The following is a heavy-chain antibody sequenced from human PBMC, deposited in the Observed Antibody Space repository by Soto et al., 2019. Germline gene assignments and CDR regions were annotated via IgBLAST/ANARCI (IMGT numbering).Heavy chain of an antibody. J-gene: IGHJ6*02. V-gene: IGHV5-51*01. D-gene: IGHD2-15*01. CDR1: GYSFTSYW. Sequence: VESLKISCKSSGYSFTSYWIGWVRQMPGKGLEWMGIIYPGDSDTRYSPSFQGQVTISADKSISTAYLQWSSLKASDTAMYYCAVNGGGRPQYNYYGMDVWGQGTTVTVSS. CDR2: IYPGDSDT. CDR3: AVNGGGRPQYNYYGMDV.